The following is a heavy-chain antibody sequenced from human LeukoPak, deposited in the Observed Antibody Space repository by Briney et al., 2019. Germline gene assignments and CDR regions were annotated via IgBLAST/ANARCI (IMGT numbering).Heavy chain of an antibody. V-gene: IGHV1-46*01. D-gene: IGHD5-24*01. CDR2: INPSGGST. J-gene: IGHJ5*02. CDR3: AREKKMATNWFDP. CDR1: GYDFTKYA. Sequence: SVKVSCKASGYDFTKYAVQWVRQAPGQRLEWMGIINPSGGSTSYAQKFQGRVTMTRDMSTSTVYMELSSLRSEDTVVYYCAREKKMATNWFDPWGQGTLVTVSS.